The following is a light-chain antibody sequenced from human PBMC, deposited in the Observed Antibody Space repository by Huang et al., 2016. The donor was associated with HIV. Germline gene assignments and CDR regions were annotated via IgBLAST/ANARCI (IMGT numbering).Light chain of an antibody. CDR3: QQSYRALT. V-gene: IGKV1-39*01. CDR2: GTF. Sequence: DIQLTQSPSSLSASVGVRVTITGRASRSVGSFLNWYQQKPGKAPRLLIYGTFNLQSGVPSRFSGSGSGTDFTLTISGLQPEDFATYFCQQSYRALTFGGGTKVEIK. CDR1: RSVGSF. J-gene: IGKJ4*01.